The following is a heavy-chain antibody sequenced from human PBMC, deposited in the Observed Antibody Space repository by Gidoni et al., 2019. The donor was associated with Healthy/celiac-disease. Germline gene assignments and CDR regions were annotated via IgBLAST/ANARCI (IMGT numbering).Heavy chain of an antibody. CDR3: ARDLGRTTGAFDI. Sequence: QVQLVESGGSVVQPGRSLRLSCAASGFTSSSYGMHWVRQAPGKGLGWVAVIWYDGSNKYYADSVKGRFTISRDNSKNTLYLQMNSLRAEDTAVYYCARDLGRTTGAFDIWGQGTMVTVSS. V-gene: IGHV3-33*01. J-gene: IGHJ3*02. CDR1: GFTSSSYG. CDR2: IWYDGSNK. D-gene: IGHD1-1*01.